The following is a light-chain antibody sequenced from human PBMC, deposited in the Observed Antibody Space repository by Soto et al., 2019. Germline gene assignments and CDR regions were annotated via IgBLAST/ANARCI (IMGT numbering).Light chain of an antibody. CDR1: IFNIASHP. CDR3: ATWDQRLNGVV. Sequence: QSVLVQPPSASGTPGQKVTIFCSGTIFNIASHPVNWYQRLPGTAPKLLIHSNDQRPSGVPDRFSGSKSGTSASLALSGLQSDDEADYYCATWDQRLNGVVFGGGTKVTVL. CDR2: SND. J-gene: IGLJ3*02. V-gene: IGLV1-44*01.